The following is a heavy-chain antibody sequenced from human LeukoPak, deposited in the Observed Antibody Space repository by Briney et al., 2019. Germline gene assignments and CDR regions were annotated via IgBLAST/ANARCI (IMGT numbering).Heavy chain of an antibody. J-gene: IGHJ4*02. D-gene: IGHD3-22*01. CDR1: GDSISGFH. CDR3: ARVTGYMIEDYFDY. Sequence: SETLSLTCTVSGDSISGFHWSWIRQPPGKGLEWIGYIYYSGSTNYNPSLKSRVTISVDTSKNQFSLRLRSVTAADTAVYYCARVTGYMIEDYFDYWGQGTLVTVSS. CDR2: IYYSGST. V-gene: IGHV4-59*01.